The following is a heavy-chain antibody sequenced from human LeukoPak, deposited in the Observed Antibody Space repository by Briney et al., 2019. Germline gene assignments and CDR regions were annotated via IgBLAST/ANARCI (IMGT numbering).Heavy chain of an antibody. Sequence: SETLSLTCAVYGGSFSGYYWSWIRQPPGKGLEWIGEINHSGSTNYNPSLKSRVTISVDTSRNQFSLKLSSVPAADTAVYFCATNPGGYCSSSNCFGEAPWGQGTLVTVSS. J-gene: IGHJ5*02. D-gene: IGHD2-15*01. CDR1: GGSFSGYY. CDR3: ATNPGGYCSSSNCFGEAP. V-gene: IGHV4-34*01. CDR2: INHSGST.